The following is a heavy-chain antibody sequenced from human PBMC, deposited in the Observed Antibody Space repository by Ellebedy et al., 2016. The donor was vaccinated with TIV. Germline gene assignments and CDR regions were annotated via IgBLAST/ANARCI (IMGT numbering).Heavy chain of an antibody. CDR2: IGTVGDR. Sequence: GGSLRLXXAASGDAFSSYDMHWIRQGTGKGLEWVSSIGTVGDRYYADSVKGRFTISRDNAKNTLHLQMNSLRAEDTAVYYCVRMVDYWGQGTLVTVSS. CDR3: VRMVDY. J-gene: IGHJ4*02. V-gene: IGHV3-13*01. CDR1: GDAFSSYD.